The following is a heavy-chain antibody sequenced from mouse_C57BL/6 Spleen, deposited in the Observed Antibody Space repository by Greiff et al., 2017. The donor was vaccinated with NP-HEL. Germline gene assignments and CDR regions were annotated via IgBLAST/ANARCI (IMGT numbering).Heavy chain of an antibody. D-gene: IGHD1-1*01. V-gene: IGHV1-64*01. CDR2: IHPNSGST. CDR3: AREGVITTVVATEGYAMDY. Sequence: QVQLQQPGAELVKPGASVKLSCKASGYTFTSYWMHWVKQRPGQGLEWIGMIHPNSGSTNYNEKFKSKATLTVDKPSSTAYMQLSSLTSEDSAVYYCAREGVITTVVATEGYAMDYWGQGTSVTVSS. CDR1: GYTFTSYW. J-gene: IGHJ4*01.